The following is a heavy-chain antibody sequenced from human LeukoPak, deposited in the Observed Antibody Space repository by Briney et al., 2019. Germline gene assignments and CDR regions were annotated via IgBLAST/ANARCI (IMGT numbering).Heavy chain of an antibody. CDR2: IIPIFGTA. CDR1: GGTFSSYA. CDR3: ARSIVASSSWYFTERGYFDY. D-gene: IGHD6-13*01. V-gene: IGHV1-69*13. J-gene: IGHJ4*02. Sequence: ASVKVSRKASGGTFSSYAISWVRQAPGQGLEWMGGIIPIFGTANYAQKFQGRVTITADESTSTAYMELSSLRSEDTAVYYCARSIVASSSWYFTERGYFDYWGQGTLVTVSS.